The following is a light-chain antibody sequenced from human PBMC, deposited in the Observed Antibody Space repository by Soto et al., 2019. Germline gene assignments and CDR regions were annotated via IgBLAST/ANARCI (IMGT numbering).Light chain of an antibody. CDR1: QSLLHSNGYNY. J-gene: IGKJ1*01. CDR3: MHALQTPWT. CDR2: LGS. V-gene: IGKV2-28*01. Sequence: DIVMTQSPLSLPVTPGEPASISCRSSQSLLHSNGYNYFDWYLQKPGQSPQLLIYLGSNRASGVPDRFSGSGSGTDFTLKISRVEAEDVGVYYCMHALQTPWTFGQGTKVEIK.